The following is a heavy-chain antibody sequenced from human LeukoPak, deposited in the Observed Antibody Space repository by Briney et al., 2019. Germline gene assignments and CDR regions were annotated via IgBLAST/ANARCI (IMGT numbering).Heavy chain of an antibody. Sequence: GGSLRLSCAASGFTFSSYWMSWVRQAPGKGLEWVANIKQDGSEKYYVDSVKGRFAISRENAKNSLYLQMNSLRGEDTALYYCARSSRGALDIWGQGTMVTVSS. D-gene: IGHD6-25*01. CDR1: GFTFSSYW. CDR3: ARSSRGALDI. J-gene: IGHJ3*02. CDR2: IKQDGSEK. V-gene: IGHV3-7*01.